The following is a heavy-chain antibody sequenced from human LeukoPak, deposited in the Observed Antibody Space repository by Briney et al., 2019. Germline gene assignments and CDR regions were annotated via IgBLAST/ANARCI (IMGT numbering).Heavy chain of an antibody. D-gene: IGHD6-6*01. Sequence: PGGSLRLSCAASGFTCSSYGMHWLRQAPGKGLEWVTFMRYDGSNKYYADSVKGRFTISRDNSKNTLYLQMNSLRPEDTAVYYCAKGGSSQYYYYKDVWGKGTTVTVSS. CDR2: MRYDGSNK. CDR1: GFTCSSYG. V-gene: IGHV3-30*02. J-gene: IGHJ6*03. CDR3: AKGGSSQYYYYKDV.